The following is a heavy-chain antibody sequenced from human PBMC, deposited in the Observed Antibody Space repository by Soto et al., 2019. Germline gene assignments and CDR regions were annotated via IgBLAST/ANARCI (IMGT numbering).Heavy chain of an antibody. CDR2: IYPRDPDI. Sequence: XASLTMSWEGSGYDFSSYWVVWVRRMTGKGLELMGIIYPRDPDIRYSPSLRGQVTISADKSINTAYLQWSRLKTSDTAVYYCARPFDYNHSGWPRGHWGHGTLVIVSS. CDR1: GYDFSSYW. CDR3: ARPFDYNHSGWPRGH. V-gene: IGHV5-51*01. D-gene: IGHD3-22*01. J-gene: IGHJ4*01.